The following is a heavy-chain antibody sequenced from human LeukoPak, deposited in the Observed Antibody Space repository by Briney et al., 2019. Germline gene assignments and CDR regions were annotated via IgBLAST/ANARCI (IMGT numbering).Heavy chain of an antibody. CDR3: ARGAFRYCSSTSCHKRPFDY. CDR2: IYYSGST. V-gene: IGHV4-39*01. CDR1: GGSINSNSYY. D-gene: IGHD2-2*02. J-gene: IGHJ4*02. Sequence: PSETLSLTCTVSGGSINSNSYYWGWIRQPPGKGLEYIGSIYYSGSTYYNPSLKSRVTISVDTSKNQFSLKLRSVTAADTAVYYCARGAFRYCSSTSCHKRPFDYWGQGTLLTVSS.